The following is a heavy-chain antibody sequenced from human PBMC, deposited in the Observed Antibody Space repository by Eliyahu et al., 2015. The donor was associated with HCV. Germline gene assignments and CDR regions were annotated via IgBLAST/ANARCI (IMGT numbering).Heavy chain of an antibody. CDR2: ISYDGSNK. CDR1: GFTFXSYG. J-gene: IGHJ4*01. Sequence: QVQLVESGGGVVQPGRSLRLSCAASGFTFXSYGMHWVXQAPGKGLXWMXVISYDGSNKYSADSVKGRFTISRDNSKNTLYLQMNSLRAEDTAVYYCAKDMSRYCSGGSCYSDPDYWGHGTLVTVSS. CDR3: AKDMSRYCSGGSCYSDPDY. V-gene: IGHV3-30*18. D-gene: IGHD2-15*01.